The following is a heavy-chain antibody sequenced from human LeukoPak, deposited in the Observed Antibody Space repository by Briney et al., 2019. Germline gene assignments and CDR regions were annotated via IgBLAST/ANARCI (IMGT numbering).Heavy chain of an antibody. CDR2: MSHSGST. D-gene: IGHD2-21*02. CDR1: GYSTSSGFY. V-gene: IGHV4-38-2*02. J-gene: IGHJ4*02. Sequence: SETLSLTCVVSGYSTSSGFYWGWIRQPPGKGLEWIGSMSHSGSTYYNPSLKSRLTISVDTSKNQFSLNLRSVTAADTAVYYCVRDWAYCGGDCYPGYWGQGTLVTVSS. CDR3: VRDWAYCGGDCYPGY.